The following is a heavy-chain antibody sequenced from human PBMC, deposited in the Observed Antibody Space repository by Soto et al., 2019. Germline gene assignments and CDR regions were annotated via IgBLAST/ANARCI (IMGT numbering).Heavy chain of an antibody. J-gene: IGHJ6*04. CDR1: GFTFSSYG. V-gene: IGHV3-33*01. Sequence: SGGSLRLSCAASGFTFSSYGMHWVRQAPGKGLEWVAVIWYDGSNKYYADSVKGRFTISRDNSKNTLYLQMNSLRAEHTAVYYCARDYSSGWPHTLPYMDVWGKWPTVTVSS. CDR2: IWYDGSNK. CDR3: ARDYSSGWPHTLPYMDV. D-gene: IGHD6-19*01.